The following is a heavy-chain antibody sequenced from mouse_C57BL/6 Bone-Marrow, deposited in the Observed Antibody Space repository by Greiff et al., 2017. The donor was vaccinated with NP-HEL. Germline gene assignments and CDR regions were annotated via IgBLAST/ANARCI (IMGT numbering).Heavy chain of an antibody. Sequence: QVHVKQPGAELVRPGSSVKLSCKASGYTFTSHWMDWVKQRPGQGLEWIGNIYPSDSETHYNQKFKDKATLTVDKSSSTAYMQLSSLTSEDSAVYYCARSLDYWGQGTTLTVSS. J-gene: IGHJ2*01. CDR3: ARSLDY. CDR1: GYTFTSHW. V-gene: IGHV1-61*01. CDR2: IYPSDSET.